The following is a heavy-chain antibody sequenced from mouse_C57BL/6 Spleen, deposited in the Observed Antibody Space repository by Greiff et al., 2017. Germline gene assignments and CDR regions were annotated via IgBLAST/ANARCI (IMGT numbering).Heavy chain of an antibody. CDR3: ARRIYDGYYKDY. CDR2: IYPGSGST. V-gene: IGHV1-55*01. D-gene: IGHD2-3*01. J-gene: IGHJ2*01. Sequence: VQLQQPGAELVKPGASVKMSCKASGYTFTSYWITWVKQRPGQGLDWIGDIYPGSGSTNYNEKFKSKATLTVDTSSSTAYMQLSSLTSEDSAVYYSARRIYDGYYKDYWGQGTTLTVSS. CDR1: GYTFTSYW.